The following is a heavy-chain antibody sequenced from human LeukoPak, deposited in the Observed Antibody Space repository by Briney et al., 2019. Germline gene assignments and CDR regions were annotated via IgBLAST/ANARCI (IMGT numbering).Heavy chain of an antibody. D-gene: IGHD3-16*02. J-gene: IGHJ4*02. Sequence: SETLSLTCTVSGASISNYYWSWIRQSPGKGLEWIGYMLYSGSTNQNPSLRSRVTISVDTSKNQVSLKLSSVTAADTAVYYCARSDIWGSYRFLDYWGQGTLVTVSS. V-gene: IGHV4-59*08. CDR1: GASISNYY. CDR2: MLYSGST. CDR3: ARSDIWGSYRFLDY.